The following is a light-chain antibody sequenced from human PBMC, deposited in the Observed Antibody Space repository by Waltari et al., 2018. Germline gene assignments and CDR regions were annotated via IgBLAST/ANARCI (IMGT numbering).Light chain of an antibody. V-gene: IGLV2-14*03. CDR2: DVS. CDR1: SSDVGAYNY. CDR3: GTSTTTRNHV. Sequence: QSALTQPASVSGSPGQSITISCSGTSSDVGAYNYVCWYQQHPGKAPKLIIYDVSVRPSGVFNRFSGSKSGNTASLTISGLHTEDEADYYCGTSTTTRNHVFGTGTKVTVL. J-gene: IGLJ1*01.